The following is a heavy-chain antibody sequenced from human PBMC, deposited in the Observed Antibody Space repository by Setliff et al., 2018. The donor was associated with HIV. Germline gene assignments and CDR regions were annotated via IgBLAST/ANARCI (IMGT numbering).Heavy chain of an antibody. Sequence: PGESLKISCAASGFTFSSYAMSWVRQAPGKGLEWVSAISGSGDNTYYADSVKGRFTISRDNSKNTLYLQMNSLRAEDTAVYYCAKGRGYCTGGSCYSDYWGQGTLVTVSS. CDR3: AKGRGYCTGGSCYSDY. V-gene: IGHV3-23*01. D-gene: IGHD2-15*01. J-gene: IGHJ4*02. CDR2: ISGSGDNT. CDR1: GFTFSSYA.